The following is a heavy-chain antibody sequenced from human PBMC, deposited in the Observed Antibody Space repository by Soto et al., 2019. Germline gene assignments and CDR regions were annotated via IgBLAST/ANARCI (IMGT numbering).Heavy chain of an antibody. CDR3: ARGGGITMVRGVINY. CDR2: IYYSGST. J-gene: IGHJ4*02. Sequence: PSETLSLTCTVSGGSISSGDYYWSWIRQPPGKGLEWIGYIYYSGSTYYNPSLKSRVTISVDTSKNQFSLKLSSVTAADTAVYYCARGGGITMVRGVINYWGQGTLVTVS. D-gene: IGHD3-10*01. V-gene: IGHV4-30-4*01. CDR1: GGSISSGDYY.